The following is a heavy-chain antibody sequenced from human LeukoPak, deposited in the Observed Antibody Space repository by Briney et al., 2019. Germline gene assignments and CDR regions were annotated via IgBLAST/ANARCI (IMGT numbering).Heavy chain of an antibody. D-gene: IGHD3-10*01. CDR1: GLRFSDYY. CDR2: ISSGGDIM. CDR3: ARDLDGSVDL. V-gene: IGHV3-11*04. J-gene: IGHJ2*01. Sequence: GGSLRLSCAASGLRFSDYYVSWIRQAPGKGLQWVSYISSGGDIMHYADSVKGRFTSSRDNAKNTLYLQMNSLRAEDTAVYYCARDLDGSVDLWGRGTLVTVSS.